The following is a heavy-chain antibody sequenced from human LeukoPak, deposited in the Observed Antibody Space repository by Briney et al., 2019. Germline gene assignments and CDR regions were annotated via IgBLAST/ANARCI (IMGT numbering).Heavy chain of an antibody. J-gene: IGHJ4*02. CDR2: INWNGGST. CDR1: GFTFDDFG. V-gene: IGHV3-20*04. D-gene: IGHD4/OR15-4a*01. CDR3: ARRAGAYSHPYDY. Sequence: GGSLRLSCAASGFTFDDFGMSWVRQAPGMGLEWVSGINWNGGSTGYADSVKGRFTISRDNAKNTLYLQMNSLRAEDTAVYYCARRAGAYSHPYDYWGQGTLVTVSS.